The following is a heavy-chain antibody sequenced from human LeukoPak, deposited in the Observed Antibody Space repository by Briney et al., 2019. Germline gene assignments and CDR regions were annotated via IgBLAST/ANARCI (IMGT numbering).Heavy chain of an antibody. Sequence: SETLSLTCTVSGGSISSGDYYWSWVRQPPGKGLEWIGYIYYSGSTYYNPSLKSRVTISVDTSKNQFSLKLSSVTAADTAVYYCAREPLYPMVDYWGQGTLVTVSS. J-gene: IGHJ4*02. CDR3: AREPLYPMVDY. CDR1: GGSISSGDYY. D-gene: IGHD3-3*01. V-gene: IGHV4-30-4*08. CDR2: IYYSGST.